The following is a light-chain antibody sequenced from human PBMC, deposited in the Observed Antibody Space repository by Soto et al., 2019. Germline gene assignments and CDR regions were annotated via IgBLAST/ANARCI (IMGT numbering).Light chain of an antibody. J-gene: IGLJ1*01. CDR3: QSYDRSLSYV. Sequence: SVLTQPPSVSGAPGQRVTISCTGSSSDIGAGYDVHWYQQLPRTAPKLLIYGNSNRPSGVPDRFSGSKSGTSASLAITGLQAEDEADYYCQSYDRSLSYVFGTGTKLTVL. V-gene: IGLV1-40*01. CDR1: SSDIGAGYD. CDR2: GNS.